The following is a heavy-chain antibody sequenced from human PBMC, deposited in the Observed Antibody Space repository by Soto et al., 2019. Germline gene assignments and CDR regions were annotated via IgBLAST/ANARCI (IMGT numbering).Heavy chain of an antibody. CDR1: GYTFISYD. CDR2: ISAYSGNT. V-gene: IGHV1-18*01. Sequence: GASVKVSCKASGYTFISYDINWVRQAPGQGLEWIGWISAYSGNTNYAQKVQGRATLTIDTSTSTAYMELSSLTSDDTAMYFCARGPLVVLNYFESWGQGTLVTVSS. J-gene: IGHJ4*02. CDR3: ARGPLVVLNYFES.